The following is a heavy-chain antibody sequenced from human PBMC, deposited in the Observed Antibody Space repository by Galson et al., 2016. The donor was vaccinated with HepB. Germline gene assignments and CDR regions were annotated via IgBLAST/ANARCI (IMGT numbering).Heavy chain of an antibody. V-gene: IGHV4-39*01. D-gene: IGHD6-13*01. Sequence: SETLSLTCTVSGDSIRNVGRHWGWFRQSPGKGLEYIGSIHSSGTSYYNPSLTSRVTVSADMSRNQFFLSLTSVTAADTAIYYGVRLGTAAAVANRRGSVYWSQGTRVTVSS. J-gene: IGHJ4*02. CDR3: VRLGTAAAVANRRGSVY. CDR2: IHSSGTS. CDR1: GDSIRNVGRH.